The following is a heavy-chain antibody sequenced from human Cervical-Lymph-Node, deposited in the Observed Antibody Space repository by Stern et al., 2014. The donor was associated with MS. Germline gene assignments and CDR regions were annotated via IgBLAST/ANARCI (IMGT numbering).Heavy chain of an antibody. D-gene: IGHD2-8*01. CDR2: ISYDGNHK. CDR3: ARDYEDTSMLFDH. CDR1: GFTFSRYG. J-gene: IGHJ4*02. Sequence: VQLVESGGAVVQPGRSLRLSCAASGFTFSRYGMLWVRQAPGKGLEWVTVISYDGNHKYYAASVKGRFTISRDNSKNTLHLQMNSVTPDDTAIYYCARDYEDTSMLFDHWGQGTLVTVSS. V-gene: IGHV3-30*03.